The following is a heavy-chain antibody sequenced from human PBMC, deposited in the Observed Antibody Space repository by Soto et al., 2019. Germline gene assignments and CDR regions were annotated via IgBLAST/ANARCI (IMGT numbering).Heavy chain of an antibody. V-gene: IGHV3-7*04. Sequence: GGSLRLSCAASGITVSSSWMTWVRQAPGRGLEWVATIKRDGTERYNVDSVKGRFTISRDNTKNSLFLQMNSLSAEDTAVYYCARDPYDSGGYAAFDIWGQGTMVTVSS. J-gene: IGHJ3*02. CDR2: IKRDGTER. CDR3: ARDPYDSGGYAAFDI. CDR1: GITVSSSW. D-gene: IGHD3-22*01.